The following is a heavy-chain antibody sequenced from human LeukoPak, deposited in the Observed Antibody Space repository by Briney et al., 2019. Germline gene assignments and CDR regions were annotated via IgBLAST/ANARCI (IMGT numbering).Heavy chain of an antibody. V-gene: IGHV3-23*01. CDR3: ARVADGGYSDY. Sequence: GGSLRLSCAASGFTFTNYAMNWVRQAPGKGLEWVSTLSPSGADTYYADSVKGRFTISRDISKNTLYLQMNSLRAEDTAVYYCARVADGGYSDYWGQGTLVTVSS. J-gene: IGHJ4*02. CDR1: GFTFTNYA. D-gene: IGHD4-23*01. CDR2: LSPSGADT.